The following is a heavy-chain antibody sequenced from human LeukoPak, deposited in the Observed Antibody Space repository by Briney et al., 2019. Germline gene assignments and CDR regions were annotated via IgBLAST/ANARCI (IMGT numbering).Heavy chain of an antibody. CDR1: GFTFDDYG. J-gene: IGHJ3*02. D-gene: IGHD5-24*01. CDR2: INWDGGST. V-gene: IGHV3-20*04. CDR3: ARTVSRAGWSDDAFDI. Sequence: GGSLRLSCAASGFTFDDYGMSWARQAPGKGLEWVSGINWDGGSTGYADSVKGRFTISRDNAKNFLYLQMNSLRAEDTALYYGARTVSRAGWSDDAFDIWGQGTVVTVSS.